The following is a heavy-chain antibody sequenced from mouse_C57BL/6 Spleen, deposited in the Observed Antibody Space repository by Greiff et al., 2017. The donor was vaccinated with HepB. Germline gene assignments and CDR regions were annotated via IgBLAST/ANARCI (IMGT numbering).Heavy chain of an antibody. D-gene: IGHD3-2*02. CDR3: AREQLRLYAMDY. Sequence: QVQLQQSGPELVKPGASVKISCKASGYAFSSSWMNWVKQRPGKGLEWIGRIYPGDGNTNYNGKFKGKATLTADKSSSTAYMQLSSQAYEDSAVYVCAREQLRLYAMDYWGQGTSVTVSS. CDR2: IYPGDGNT. CDR1: GYAFSSSW. V-gene: IGHV1-82*01. J-gene: IGHJ4*01.